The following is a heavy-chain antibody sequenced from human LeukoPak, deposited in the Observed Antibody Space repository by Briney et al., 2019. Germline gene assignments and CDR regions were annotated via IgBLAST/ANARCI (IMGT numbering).Heavy chain of an antibody. CDR1: GFTFSSYA. Sequence: GGSLRLSCAASGFTFSSYAMSWVRQAPGKGLEWVAVISYDGSNKYYADSVKGRFTISRDNSKNTLYLQMNSLRAEDTAVYYCARDPLQGHLDAFDIWGQGTMVTVSS. CDR3: ARDPLQGHLDAFDI. CDR2: ISYDGSNK. J-gene: IGHJ3*02. V-gene: IGHV3-30-3*01.